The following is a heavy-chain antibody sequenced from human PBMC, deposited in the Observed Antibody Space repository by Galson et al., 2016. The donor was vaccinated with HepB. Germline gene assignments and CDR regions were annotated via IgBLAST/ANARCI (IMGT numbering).Heavy chain of an antibody. Sequence: SLRLSCAASGFTFSNYYMSWIRQAPGKGLEWVSFISHTSSDINYADSVMGRFSISRDNAKNSLYLQMNTLGAEDTAVYYCASPSGRFSVHTFDLWGQGTMVTVSS. CDR1: GFTFSNYY. CDR3: ASPSGRFSVHTFDL. D-gene: IGHD1-26*01. CDR2: ISHTSSDI. J-gene: IGHJ3*01. V-gene: IGHV3-11*06.